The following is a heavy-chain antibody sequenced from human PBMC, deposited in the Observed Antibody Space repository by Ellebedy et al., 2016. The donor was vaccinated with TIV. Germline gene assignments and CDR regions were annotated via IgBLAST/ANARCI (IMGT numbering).Heavy chain of an antibody. CDR1: GFTFSTYA. Sequence: GESLKISCAASGFTFSTYAMSWVRQAPGKGLEWVGRIKSKTDGGTTDYAAPVKGRFTISRDDSKNTLYLRMDSLKTEDTAVFYCTAHGLDIHMYQSSEVVDYWGQGTLVTVSS. J-gene: IGHJ4*02. CDR3: TAHGLDIHMYQSSEVVDY. D-gene: IGHD2-2*03. CDR2: IKSKTDGGTT. V-gene: IGHV3-15*01.